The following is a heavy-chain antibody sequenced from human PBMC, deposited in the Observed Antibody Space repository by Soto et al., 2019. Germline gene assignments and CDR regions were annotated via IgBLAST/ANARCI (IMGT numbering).Heavy chain of an antibody. D-gene: IGHD3-3*01. V-gene: IGHV3-23*01. J-gene: IGHJ5*02. Sequence: GGSLRLSCAASGFTFSSYAMSWVRQAPGKGLEWVSAISGSGGSTYYADSVKGRFTISRDNSKNTLYLQMNSLRAEDTAVYYCAKDRLLSDYDFWSGPGNWFDPWGQGTLVTVSS. CDR2: ISGSGGST. CDR1: GFTFSSYA. CDR3: AKDRLLSDYDFWSGPGNWFDP.